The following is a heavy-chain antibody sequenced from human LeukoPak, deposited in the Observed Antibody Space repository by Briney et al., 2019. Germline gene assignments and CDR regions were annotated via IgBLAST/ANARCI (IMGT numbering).Heavy chain of an antibody. Sequence: GGSLRLSCGASGFTFSSYWMRWVRQTPGKGLVWVSRISSDGSITSYADSVQGRFTISRDNAKNSLYLQMNSLRAEDTAVYYCARDPRPKAVAGTGDYWGQGTLVTVSS. J-gene: IGHJ4*02. CDR2: ISSDGSIT. CDR3: ARDPRPKAVAGTGDY. V-gene: IGHV3-74*01. CDR1: GFTFSSYW. D-gene: IGHD6-19*01.